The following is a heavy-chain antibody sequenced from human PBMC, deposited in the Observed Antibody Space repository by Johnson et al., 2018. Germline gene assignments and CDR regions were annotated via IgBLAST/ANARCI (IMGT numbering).Heavy chain of an antibody. CDR1: GDSFSSYY. D-gene: IGHD3-3*02. CDR2: VYYGGTT. J-gene: IGHJ6*02. V-gene: IGHV4-59*01. Sequence: QVQLQESGPGLVKPSETLSLTCTFSGDSFSSYYWSWIRQPPGKGLEWIGYVYYGGTTNYNPSLGSRITMAEDTSKNQISLSLSSVTAADTAVCYWGKEHYCRNIRCQYTGMDVWGQGAMVTVSS. CDR3: GKEHYCRNIRCQYTGMDV.